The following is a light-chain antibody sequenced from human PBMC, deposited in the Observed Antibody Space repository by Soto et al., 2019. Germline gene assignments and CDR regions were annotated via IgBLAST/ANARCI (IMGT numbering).Light chain of an antibody. J-gene: IGLJ3*02. CDR3: SSYAGSNNPWV. CDR1: SSDVGAYNY. Sequence: QSALTQPPSASGSPGQSVTISCTGTSSDVGAYNYVCSYQQHPGKAPKLIISEVTKRPSGVPDRFSGSKSGNTASLTVTGLPAEDEADYYCSSYAGSNNPWVFGGGTKLTVL. V-gene: IGLV2-8*01. CDR2: EVT.